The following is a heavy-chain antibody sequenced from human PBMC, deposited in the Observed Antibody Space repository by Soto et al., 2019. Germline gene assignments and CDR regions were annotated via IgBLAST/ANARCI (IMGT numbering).Heavy chain of an antibody. Sequence: EVQLVESGGGLVKPGGSLRLSCAASGFTFSSYSMNWVRQAPGKGLEWVSSISGSSTYIYYADSVKGRFTISRDNARNSLYLQMNSLRAEDTAVYYCARTAGDTARVKRDNWGQGTLVTVSS. CDR1: GFTFSSYS. D-gene: IGHD5-18*01. CDR2: ISGSSTYI. J-gene: IGHJ4*02. CDR3: ARTAGDTARVKRDN. V-gene: IGHV3-21*01.